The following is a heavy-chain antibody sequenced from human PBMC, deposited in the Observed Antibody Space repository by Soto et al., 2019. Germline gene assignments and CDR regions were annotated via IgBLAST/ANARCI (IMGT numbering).Heavy chain of an antibody. D-gene: IGHD3-10*01. CDR3: AKAMVRGVIPYYFDY. CDR1: GFTFSSYA. J-gene: IGHJ4*02. CDR2: ISGSGGST. V-gene: IGHV3-23*01. Sequence: PWGSLRLSCSASGFTFSSYAMSWVRQAPGKGLEWVSAISGSGGSTYYADSVKGRFTISRDNSKNTLYLQMNSLRAEDTAVYYCAKAMVRGVIPYYFDYWGQGTLVTVSS.